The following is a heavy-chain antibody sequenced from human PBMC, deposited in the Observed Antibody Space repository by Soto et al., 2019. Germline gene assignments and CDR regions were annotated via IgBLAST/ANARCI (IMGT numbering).Heavy chain of an antibody. CDR2: INAGNGNT. CDR1: GYTFTSYA. Sequence: ASVKVSCKASGYTFTSYAMHWVRQAPGQRLEWMGWINAGNGNTKYSQKFQGRVTITRDTSASTAYMELSSLRSEDTAVYYCARGGYSGYGLYYYYYYGMDVWGQGTTVTVSS. V-gene: IGHV1-3*01. D-gene: IGHD5-12*01. CDR3: ARGGYSGYGLYYYYYYGMDV. J-gene: IGHJ6*02.